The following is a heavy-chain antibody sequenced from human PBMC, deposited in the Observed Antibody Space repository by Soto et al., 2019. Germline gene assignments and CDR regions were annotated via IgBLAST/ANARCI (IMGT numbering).Heavy chain of an antibody. Sequence: EVQLLESGGGLVQPGGSLRRSCAASGFTFSSYAMTWVRQAPGKGLEWVSTFSGSGGTTYYADSVRGRFTISRDNSQNPLYLQMNTLRAEDTALYSCTRYCPTASCYIRYGMDVWGQGTTVTVSS. V-gene: IGHV3-23*01. CDR2: FSGSGGTT. CDR1: GFTFSSYA. D-gene: IGHD2-2*02. J-gene: IGHJ6*02. CDR3: TRYCPTASCYIRYGMDV.